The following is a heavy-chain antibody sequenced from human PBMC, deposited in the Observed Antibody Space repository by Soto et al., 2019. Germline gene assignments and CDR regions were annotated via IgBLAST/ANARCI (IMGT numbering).Heavy chain of an antibody. V-gene: IGHV3-21*01. CDR2: ISSSSYI. CDR1: GFTFSSYS. D-gene: IGHD2-2*01. CDR3: ARVTHLYCSSTSCYDFDY. J-gene: IGHJ4*02. Sequence: GGSLRLCCAASGFTFSSYSMNWVRQAPGKGLEWVSSISSSSYIYYADSVKGRFTISRDNAKNSLYLQMNSLRAEDTAVYYCARVTHLYCSSTSCYDFDYWGQGTLLTVSS.